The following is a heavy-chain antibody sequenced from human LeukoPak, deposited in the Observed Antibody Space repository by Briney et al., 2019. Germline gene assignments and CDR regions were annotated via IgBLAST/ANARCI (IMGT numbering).Heavy chain of an antibody. Sequence: GGSLRLSCAASGSTFSSYWMSWVRQAPGKGLEWVANIKQDGSEKYYVDSVKGRFTISRDNAKNSLYLQMNSLRAEDTAVYYCAREDYDYVWGSYRYLGTDYWGQGTLVTVSS. V-gene: IGHV3-7*03. CDR3: AREDYDYVWGSYRYLGTDY. CDR2: IKQDGSEK. D-gene: IGHD3-16*02. J-gene: IGHJ4*02. CDR1: GSTFSSYW.